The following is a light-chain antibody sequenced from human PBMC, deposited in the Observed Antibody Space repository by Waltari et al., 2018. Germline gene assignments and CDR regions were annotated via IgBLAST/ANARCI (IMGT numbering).Light chain of an antibody. Sequence: DIQMSQSPPSLSVSVGDRVTITCRASQSISNWLAWYPQKPGKAPILLIYKAAILKSGVPSRFSGSGAGTQFTLTISSLQPGDFATYYCQQYNTYSSFGQGTKLEIK. V-gene: IGKV1-5*03. CDR2: KAA. CDR3: QQYNTYSS. CDR1: QSISNW. J-gene: IGKJ2*01.